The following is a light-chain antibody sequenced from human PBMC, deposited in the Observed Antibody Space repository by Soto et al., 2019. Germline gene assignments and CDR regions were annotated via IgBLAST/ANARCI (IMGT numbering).Light chain of an antibody. J-gene: IGKJ1*01. CDR1: QSLAFRDGNIY. Sequence: DIVLTQTPLSLVVTLGQPASISCKSSQSLAFRDGNIYLNWLQQRPGQPPRLLIYKTSNRFSGVTDRFSGSGAATEFTLKISKVEAEDVGVYYCVEASLLPHAFGQGTKVEIK. V-gene: IGKV2-24*01. CDR2: KTS. CDR3: VEASLLPHA.